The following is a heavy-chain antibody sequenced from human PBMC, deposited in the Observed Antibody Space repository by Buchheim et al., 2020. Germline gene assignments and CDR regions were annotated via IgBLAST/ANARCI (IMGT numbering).Heavy chain of an antibody. Sequence: QIPLKESGPTLVKPTQTLTLTCTFSEFSLSTSGVGVGWIRQPPGKALEWLALIYWDDDTRYSPSLKSRLTITKDTSKNQVVLTMTNMDPVDTATYYCAHRRVYYDFWSGYYKLGGFDYWGQGTL. D-gene: IGHD3-3*01. CDR3: AHRRVYYDFWSGYYKLGGFDY. J-gene: IGHJ4*02. CDR2: IYWDDDT. CDR1: EFSLSTSGVG. V-gene: IGHV2-5*02.